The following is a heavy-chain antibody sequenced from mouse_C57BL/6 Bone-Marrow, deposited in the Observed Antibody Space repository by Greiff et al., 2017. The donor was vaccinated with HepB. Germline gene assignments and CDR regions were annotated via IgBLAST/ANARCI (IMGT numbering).Heavy chain of an antibody. CDR1: GYTFTSYG. Sequence: QVQLQQSGAELARPGASVKLSCKASGYTFTSYGISWVKQRTGQGLEWIGEIYPRSGNTYYNEKFKGKATLTADKSSSTAYMELRSLTSEDSAVYFCARPIPIYYYGSSSFDYLGQGTTLTVSS. CDR3: ARPIPIYYYGSSSFDY. V-gene: IGHV1-81*01. CDR2: IYPRSGNT. D-gene: IGHD1-1*01. J-gene: IGHJ2*01.